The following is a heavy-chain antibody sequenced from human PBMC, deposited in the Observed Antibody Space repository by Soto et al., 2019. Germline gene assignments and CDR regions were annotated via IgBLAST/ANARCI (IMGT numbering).Heavy chain of an antibody. D-gene: IGHD4-17*01. V-gene: IGHV3-23*01. CDR1: GFGFSTHA. CDR2: ITNTGLTT. J-gene: IGHJ4*02. CDR3: AKGFEYGDTKHIDH. Sequence: PGGSLRLSCAASGFGFSTHALAWVRQAPGKGLEWLSSITNTGLTTHYADSVKGRFTISRENSRNTMHLQMNNLRVDDTAIYYCAKGFEYGDTKHIDHWGQGTLATSPQ.